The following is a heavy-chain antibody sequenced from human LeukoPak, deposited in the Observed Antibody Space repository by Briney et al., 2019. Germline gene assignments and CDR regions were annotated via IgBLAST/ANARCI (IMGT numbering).Heavy chain of an antibody. CDR2: IYYSGST. CDR1: GGSISSGGYY. V-gene: IGHV4-31*03. Sequence: SQTLSLTCTVSGGSISSGGYYWSWIRQHPGKGLEWIGYIYYSGSTYYNPSLKSRVTISVDTSKNQFSLKLSSETAADTAVYYCARVSRIVATIYFDYWGQGTLVTVSS. D-gene: IGHD5-12*01. J-gene: IGHJ4*02. CDR3: ARVSRIVATIYFDY.